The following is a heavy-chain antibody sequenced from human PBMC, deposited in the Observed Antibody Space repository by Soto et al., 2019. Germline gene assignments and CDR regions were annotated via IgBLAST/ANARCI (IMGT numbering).Heavy chain of an antibody. CDR3: ARDFTGWPPDGVDS. J-gene: IGHJ4*02. CDR1: GFTFTSYA. CDR2: ISAYNGNT. V-gene: IGHV1-18*01. Sequence: QVHLVQSGAEVKTPGASVKVSCKASGFTFTSYAFTWVRQAPGQGLEWMGWISAYNGNTNYARNFRGRVTMTTDSSTSTVYMELGSLTSDDTAVYFCARDFTGWPPDGVDSWGQGTRVSGSA. D-gene: IGHD3-16*01.